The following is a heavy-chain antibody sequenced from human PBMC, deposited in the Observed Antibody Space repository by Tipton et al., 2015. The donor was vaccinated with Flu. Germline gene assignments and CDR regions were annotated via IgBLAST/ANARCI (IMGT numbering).Heavy chain of an antibody. CDR3: VRGDYGDYDHEADALDT. J-gene: IGHJ3*02. CDR2: IYTNLNT. V-gene: IGHV4-61*02. Sequence: LRLSCTVSGGSISRGSYYWNWIRQPAGKGLEWIGRIYTNLNTDYKPSLKSRVTISMDRSKNHFSLQLSSVTAADTAIYYCVRGDYGDYDHEADALDTWGQGTLVTVSA. CDR1: GGSISRGSYY. D-gene: IGHD4-17*01.